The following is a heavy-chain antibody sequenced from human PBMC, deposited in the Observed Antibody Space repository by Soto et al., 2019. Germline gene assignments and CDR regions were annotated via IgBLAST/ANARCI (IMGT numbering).Heavy chain of an antibody. V-gene: IGHV3-23*01. CDR2: ISGSGGST. CDR1: GFTFSSYA. J-gene: IGHJ4*02. D-gene: IGHD2-15*01. CDR3: ATPVVGESPMMDY. Sequence: EVQLLESGGGLVQPGGSLRLSCAASGFTFSSYAMSWVRQAPGKGLEWVSAISGSGGSTYYADSVKGRFTISRDNSKDTLYLQMTSLRAEDTAVYYCATPVVGESPMMDYWGQGTLVTVSS.